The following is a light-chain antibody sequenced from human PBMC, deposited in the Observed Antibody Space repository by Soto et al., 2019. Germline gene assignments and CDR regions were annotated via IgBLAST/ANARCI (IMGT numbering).Light chain of an antibody. CDR1: SSDVGGYNY. CDR3: ISYTTSNTRQIV. V-gene: IGLV2-14*01. J-gene: IGLJ1*01. CDR2: DVS. Sequence: QSALTQPASVSGSPGQSITISCTGTSSDVGGYNYVSWYQQHPGKAPKFMIYDVSNRPSGVSNRFSGSKSGNTASLTISGLQAEDEADYYCISYTTSNTRQIVFGTGTKLTVL.